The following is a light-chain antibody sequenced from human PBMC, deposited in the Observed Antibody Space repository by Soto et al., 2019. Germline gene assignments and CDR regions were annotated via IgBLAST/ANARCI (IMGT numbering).Light chain of an antibody. CDR1: QSVTTQ. J-gene: IGKJ1*01. V-gene: IGKV3-20*01. CDR2: GAS. CDR3: QQYGGSTRT. Sequence: IVLTQSPGTLSLSPGERATLSCRASQSVTTQLAWYQQKPGQAPRLIIHGASSRATGVPDRITGSGSGTDFTLSISRLEPEDFEVYYCQQYGGSTRTLAQGTKVDIK.